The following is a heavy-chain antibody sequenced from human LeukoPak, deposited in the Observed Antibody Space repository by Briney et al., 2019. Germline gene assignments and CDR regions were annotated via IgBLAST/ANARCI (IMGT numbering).Heavy chain of an antibody. D-gene: IGHD5-24*01. CDR1: GYTFTGYY. CDR3: ARGGAVEMATIASPDY. Sequence: ASVKVSCKASGYTFTGYYMHWVRQAPGQGLEWMGWINPNSGGTNYAQKFQGRVTMTRDTSISTAYMGLSRLRSDDTAVYYCARGGAVEMATIASPDYWGQGTLVTVSS. V-gene: IGHV1-2*02. J-gene: IGHJ4*02. CDR2: INPNSGGT.